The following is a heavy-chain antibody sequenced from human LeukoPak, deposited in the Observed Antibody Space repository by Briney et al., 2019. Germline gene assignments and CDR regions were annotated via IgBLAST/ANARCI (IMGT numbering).Heavy chain of an antibody. CDR3: AGDGWHGLFTY. CDR1: GVSISSSNSY. J-gene: IGHJ4*02. CDR2: ISGSGGST. Sequence: ETLSLTCTVSGVSISSSNSYWGWIRQPPGKGLEWVSAISGSGGSTYYADSVKGRFTISRDNSKNTVSLQMNSLRAEDTAVYYCAGDGWHGLFTYWGQGTLVTVSS. V-gene: IGHV3-23*01. D-gene: IGHD5-24*01.